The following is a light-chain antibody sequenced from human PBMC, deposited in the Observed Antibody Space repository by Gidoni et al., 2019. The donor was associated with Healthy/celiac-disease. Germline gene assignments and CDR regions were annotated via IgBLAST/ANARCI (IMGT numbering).Light chain of an antibody. CDR1: SSNIGSNT. Sequence: QSVLTQPPSASGTPGQGVTISCSGSSSNIGSNTVNLYQQLPGTAPKPLIYSNNQRPSGVPDRFSGSKSGTSASLAISGLQSEDEADYYCAAWDDSLNGWVFGGGTKLTVL. J-gene: IGLJ3*02. CDR2: SNN. V-gene: IGLV1-44*01. CDR3: AAWDDSLNGWV.